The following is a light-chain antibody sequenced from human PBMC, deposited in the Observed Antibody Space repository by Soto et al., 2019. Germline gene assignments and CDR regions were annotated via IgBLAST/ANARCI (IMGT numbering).Light chain of an antibody. V-gene: IGKV4-1*01. Sequence: DLVMTQSPDSLAVSMGERATINCKSSQSILYSSNNKNYLAWYQQKPGQPPKLLIYWASTRESGVPDRFSGSGSGTDFTLTISSLQAEDVAVYYCQQYYITQTFGQATKVDIK. CDR2: WAS. CDR3: QQYYITQT. J-gene: IGKJ1*01. CDR1: QSILYSSNNKNY.